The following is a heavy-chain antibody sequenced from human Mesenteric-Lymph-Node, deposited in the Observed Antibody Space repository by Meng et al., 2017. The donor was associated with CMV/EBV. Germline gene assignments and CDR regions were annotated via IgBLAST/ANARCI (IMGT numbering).Heavy chain of an antibody. CDR1: GFTVSSNY. CDR2: IYSGGST. CDR3: AKGTEEIVVVPAAMFAYYYYGMDV. Sequence: GESLKISCAASGFTVSSNYMSWVRQAPGKGLEWVSVIYSGGSTYYADSVKGRFTISRDTSKNTVYLQMNYLRADDTAIYYCAKGTEEIVVVPAAMFAYYYYGMDVWGQGTTVTVSS. V-gene: IGHV3-53*01. J-gene: IGHJ6*02. D-gene: IGHD2-2*01.